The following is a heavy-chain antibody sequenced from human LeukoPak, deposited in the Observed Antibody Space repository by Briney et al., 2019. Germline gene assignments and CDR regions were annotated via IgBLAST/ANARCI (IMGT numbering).Heavy chain of an antibody. J-gene: IGHJ4*02. CDR1: GYTFTNYY. V-gene: IGHV1-46*01. CDR3: ARGPYSSSSDY. Sequence: ASVKVSCKAFGYTFTNYYMHWVRQAPGQGLEWMGLINPSGHWTSYAQKFQGRVTMTRDTSTSTVYMELSSLRSEDTAVYYCARGPYSSSSDYWGQGTLVTVSS. D-gene: IGHD6-13*01. CDR2: INPSGHWT.